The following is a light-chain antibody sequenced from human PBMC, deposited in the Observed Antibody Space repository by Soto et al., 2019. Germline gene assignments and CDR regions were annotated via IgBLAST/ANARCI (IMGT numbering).Light chain of an antibody. CDR1: QSIRND. V-gene: IGKV1-39*01. CDR2: AAS. CDR3: QQSYSTPPYT. Sequence: DIQMTQSPSSLSASVGVRVTITCRASQSIRNDLYWYQQKPGKAPKLLIYAASSLQGGVPSRFSGSGSGTDFTLTISSLQPEDFATYYCQQSYSTPPYTFGQGTRLEIK. J-gene: IGKJ2*01.